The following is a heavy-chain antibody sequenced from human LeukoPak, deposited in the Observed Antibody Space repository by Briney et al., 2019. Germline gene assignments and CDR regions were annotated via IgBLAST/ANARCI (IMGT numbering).Heavy chain of an antibody. D-gene: IGHD1-26*01. CDR3: ARDPVEWEQLLDY. Sequence: GGSLRLSCAASGFTFSSHGMNWVRQAPGKGLEWVAGISPDGSKKYYVDAVKGRFTISRDNSKNTLYLQMNSLRVEDTAVYYCARDPVEWEQLLDYWGQGTLVTVSS. J-gene: IGHJ4*02. V-gene: IGHV3-33*01. CDR2: ISPDGSKK. CDR1: GFTFSSHG.